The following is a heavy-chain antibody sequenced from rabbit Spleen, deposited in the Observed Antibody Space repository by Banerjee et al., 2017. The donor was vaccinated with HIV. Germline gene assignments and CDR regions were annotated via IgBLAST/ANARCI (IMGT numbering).Heavy chain of an antibody. J-gene: IGHJ4*01. V-gene: IGHV1S45*01. Sequence: QEQLEESGGDLVKPEGSLTLTCTASGFSFSSSYWICWVRQAPGKGLEWIGCIYAGSGSTSYASWVNGRFSISRSTSLNTVTLQMTSLTAADTATYFCARETSSGWGIISFYFSLWGPGTLVTVS. CDR2: IYAGSGST. CDR3: ARETSSGWGIISFYFSL. CDR1: GFSFSSSYW. D-gene: IGHD4-1*01.